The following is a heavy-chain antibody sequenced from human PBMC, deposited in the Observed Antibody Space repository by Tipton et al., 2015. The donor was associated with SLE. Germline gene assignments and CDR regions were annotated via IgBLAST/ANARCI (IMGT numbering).Heavy chain of an antibody. J-gene: IGHJ4*02. D-gene: IGHD3-3*01. V-gene: IGHV3-49*04. CDR2: IRSKVYGGTT. CDR3: TRDRDHYYDFWSGYISPFDY. CDR1: ELFVSVDY. Sequence: SLRLSCAASELFVSVDYMSWVRQAPGKGLEWVGFIRSKVYGGTTEYAASVKGRFTISRDDSKSIAYLQMNSLKTEDTAVYYCTRDRDHYYDFWSGYISPFDYWGQGTLVTVSS.